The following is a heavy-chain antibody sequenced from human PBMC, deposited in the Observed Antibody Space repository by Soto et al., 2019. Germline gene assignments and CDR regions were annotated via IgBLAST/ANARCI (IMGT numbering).Heavy chain of an antibody. CDR1: GFTFSIHA. CDR3: ARDARNADYDY. CDR2: IHGTRSII. Sequence: EVQLVESGGGLVQPGGSLRLSCEVSGFTFSIHAMNWVRQAPGKGLEWVAYIHGTRSIIYYADSVKGRFTISRDNAKNSLFLQMDRLRDDETAVYYCARDARNADYDYWGQGALFTVSS. J-gene: IGHJ4*02. V-gene: IGHV3-48*02. D-gene: IGHD3-16*01.